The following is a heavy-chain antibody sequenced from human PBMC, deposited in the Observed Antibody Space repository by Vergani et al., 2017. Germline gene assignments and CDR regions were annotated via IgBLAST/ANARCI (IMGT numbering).Heavy chain of an antibody. J-gene: IGHJ3*02. D-gene: IGHD3-10*01. CDR2: IWYDGSNK. Sequence: QVQLVESGGGVVQPGRSLRLSCAASGFTFSSYGMHWVRQAPGKGLEWVAVIWYDGSNKYYADSVKGRFTISRDNSKNTLYLQMNSLRAEDTAVYYCAKDSLWFGELWVRTPDDAFDIWGQGTMVTVSS. CDR3: AKDSLWFGELWVRTPDDAFDI. V-gene: IGHV3-33*06. CDR1: GFTFSSYG.